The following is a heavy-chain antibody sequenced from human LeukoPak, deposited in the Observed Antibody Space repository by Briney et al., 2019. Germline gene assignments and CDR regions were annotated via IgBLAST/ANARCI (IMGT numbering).Heavy chain of an antibody. V-gene: IGHV1-18*01. Sequence: ASVKVSCKASGYTFTSYGISWVRQAPGQGLEWMGWISAYNGNTNYAQKLQGRVTMTTDTSTSTAYMELRSLRSDETAVYYCARGGSWFSIYYYYYMDVWGKGTTVTVSS. J-gene: IGHJ6*03. CDR1: GYTFTSYG. CDR2: ISAYNGNT. CDR3: ARGGSWFSIYYYYYMDV. D-gene: IGHD2-15*01.